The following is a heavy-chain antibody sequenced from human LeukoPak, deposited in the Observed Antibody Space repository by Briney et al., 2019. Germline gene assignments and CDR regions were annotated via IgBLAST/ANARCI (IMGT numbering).Heavy chain of an antibody. V-gene: IGHV3-11*06. J-gene: IGHJ3*02. CDR2: ISSSSSYT. D-gene: IGHD3-10*01. Sequence: GGSLRLSCAASGFTFSDYYMSWIRQAPGKGLEWVSYISSSSSYTNYADSVKGRFTISRDNAKNSLYLQMNSLRAEDTAVYYCARGTVVLWFGETDAFDIWGQGTTVTVSS. CDR3: ARGTVVLWFGETDAFDI. CDR1: GFTFSDYY.